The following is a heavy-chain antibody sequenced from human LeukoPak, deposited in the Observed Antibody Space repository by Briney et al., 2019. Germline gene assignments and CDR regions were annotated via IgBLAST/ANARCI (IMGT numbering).Heavy chain of an antibody. Sequence: PGRSLRLSCVASGFTFSNYGMHWVRQTPGKGPEWVAVMSYDGSNKYYADSVKGRITISRDISKNTLYLQMNSLRPEDTAVYYCAKDRSNNFDYWGQGTLVTVSS. CDR2: MSYDGSNK. V-gene: IGHV3-30*18. CDR3: AKDRSNNFDY. J-gene: IGHJ4*02. CDR1: GFTFSNYG.